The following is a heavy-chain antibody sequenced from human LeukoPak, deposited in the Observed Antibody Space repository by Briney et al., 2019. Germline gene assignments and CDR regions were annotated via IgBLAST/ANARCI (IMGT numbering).Heavy chain of an antibody. D-gene: IGHD2-2*01. CDR2: IYHSGST. J-gene: IGHJ6*02. V-gene: IGHV4-34*01. CDR1: GGSFSGYY. CDR3: ARGVGRKMDV. Sequence: MPSETLSLTCAVYGGSFSGYYWSWIRQPPGKGLEWIGEIYHSGSTNYNPSLKSRVTISVDKSKNQFSLKLSSVTAADTAVYYCARGVGRKMDVWGQGTTVTVSS.